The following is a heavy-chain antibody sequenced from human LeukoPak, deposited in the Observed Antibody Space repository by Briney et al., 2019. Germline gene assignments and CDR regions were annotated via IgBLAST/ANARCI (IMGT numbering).Heavy chain of an antibody. CDR3: ARGLQGGNYDFWSGYRYYYYYYMDV. D-gene: IGHD3-3*01. Sequence: GGSLRLSCAASGFTFSDYYMSWIRQAPGKGLEWVSYISSSGSTIYYADSVKGRFTISRDNAKNSLYLQMNSLRAEDTAVYYCARGLQGGNYDFWSGYRYYYYYYMDVWGKGTTVTVSS. J-gene: IGHJ6*03. CDR2: ISSSGSTI. V-gene: IGHV3-11*01. CDR1: GFTFSDYY.